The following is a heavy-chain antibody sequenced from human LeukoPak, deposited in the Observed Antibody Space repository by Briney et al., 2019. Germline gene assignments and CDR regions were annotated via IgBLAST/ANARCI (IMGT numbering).Heavy chain of an antibody. J-gene: IGHJ3*02. CDR1: RNTFTNDY. D-gene: IGHD1-26*01. Sequence: ASVKVSCKASRNTFTNDYMHWVRQAPGQGLEWMGIIDPSGGITTYAQKFQGRITVTRDTSTNTVYMKLSSLASEDTAVYYCARRGVGATTWDAFDIWGQGTLVTVSS. CDR2: IDPSGGIT. CDR3: ARRGVGATTWDAFDI. V-gene: IGHV1-46*01.